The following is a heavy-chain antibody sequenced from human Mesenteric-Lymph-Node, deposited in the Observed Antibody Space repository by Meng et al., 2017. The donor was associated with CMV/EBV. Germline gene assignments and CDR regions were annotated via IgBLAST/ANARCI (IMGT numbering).Heavy chain of an antibody. V-gene: IGHV1-46*01. Sequence: ASVKVSCKASGYTFTNSFIHWVRQAPGQGLEWMTRINPTGDYTTYAQKFQGRVTLTGDTSTTTVSLELTSLTSEDTAVYYCARDTPGDDKWDWGQGTLVTVSS. CDR2: INPTGDYT. CDR1: GYTFTNSF. CDR3: ARDTPGDDKWD. D-gene: IGHD4-17*01. J-gene: IGHJ1*01.